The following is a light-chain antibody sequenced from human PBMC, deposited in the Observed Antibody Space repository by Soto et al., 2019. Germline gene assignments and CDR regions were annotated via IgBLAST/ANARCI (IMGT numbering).Light chain of an antibody. J-gene: IGKJ5*01. V-gene: IGKV3-15*01. Sequence: IVLTQSPATLSVSPGERATLSCRASQSVRSNLAWYQKKPGQAPRLLLYGASTRATGIPARFSGSGSGTEFTLTISSLQSEYFAVYYCQQRSQWPPMTFGQGTRLDIK. CDR3: QQRSQWPPMT. CDR1: QSVRSN. CDR2: GAS.